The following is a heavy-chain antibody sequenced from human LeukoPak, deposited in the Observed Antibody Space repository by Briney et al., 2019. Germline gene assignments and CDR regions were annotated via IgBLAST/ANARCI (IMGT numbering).Heavy chain of an antibody. D-gene: IGHD2-15*01. Sequence: PGGSLRLSCAASGFTFNIHWMHWVRQAPGKGLVWVSRTNTDGSSTDYADSVKGRFAISRDNAKKTLYLQMNSLRDEDTAVYSGVRGLDSWGLGTLVTVSS. J-gene: IGHJ5*01. CDR2: TNTDGSST. CDR3: VRGLDS. V-gene: IGHV3-74*01. CDR1: GFTFNIHW.